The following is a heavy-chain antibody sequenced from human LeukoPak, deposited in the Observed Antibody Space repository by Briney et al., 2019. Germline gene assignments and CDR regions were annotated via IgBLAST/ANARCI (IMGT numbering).Heavy chain of an antibody. D-gene: IGHD3-10*01. Sequence: GSLRLSCAASGFTFSSYSMNWVRQAPGKGLEWIGEINHSGSTNYNPSLKSRVTISVDTSKNQFSLKLSSVTAADTAVYYCASNSFDYYGSGSYSVDYWGQGTLVTVSS. J-gene: IGHJ4*02. CDR1: GFTFSSYS. CDR3: ASNSFDYYGSGSYSVDY. V-gene: IGHV4-34*01. CDR2: INHSGST.